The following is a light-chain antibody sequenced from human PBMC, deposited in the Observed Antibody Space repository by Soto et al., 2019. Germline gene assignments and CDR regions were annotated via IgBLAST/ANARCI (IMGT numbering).Light chain of an antibody. CDR3: SSYTSSRTAV. J-gene: IGLJ2*01. CDR2: EVS. Sequence: QSALTQPASVSGSPGQSITISCTGTSSDVGGYKYVSWYQQYPGKAPKIMIYEVSKRPSGVSNRFSGSKSGNTASLTISGLQAEDEADYYCSSYTSSRTAVFGGGTKLTVL. V-gene: IGLV2-14*01. CDR1: SSDVGGYKY.